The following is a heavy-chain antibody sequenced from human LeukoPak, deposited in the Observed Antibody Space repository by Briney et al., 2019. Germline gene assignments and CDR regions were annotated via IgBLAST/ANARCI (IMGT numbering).Heavy chain of an antibody. CDR2: SHNSGET. V-gene: IGHV4-59*08. D-gene: IGHD1-14*01. J-gene: IGHJ3*02. CDR3: ARQPGGTAAFDI. Sequence: SETLSLTCTISGASMTNYYWSWLRQPPGKGLEWIAYSHNSGETKYNPSLKSRITISVDTSENQFSLKLSSVTAADTAVYYCARQPGGTAAFDIWGQGTTVTVSA. CDR1: GASMTNYY.